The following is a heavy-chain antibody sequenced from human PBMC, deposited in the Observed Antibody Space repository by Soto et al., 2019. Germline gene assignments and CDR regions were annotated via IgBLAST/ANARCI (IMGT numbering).Heavy chain of an antibody. Sequence: GASVKVSCKASAYTFTNYGISWVRQAPGQGLEWMGWISAYNGNTDYAQKFQGRVTMTTDTSTSTVYMELRSLRSDDTAVYFCARAASLSYYYAVDVWGQGTTVTVSS. J-gene: IGHJ6*02. CDR2: ISAYNGNT. V-gene: IGHV1-18*01. CDR3: ARAASLSYYYAVDV. CDR1: AYTFTNYG.